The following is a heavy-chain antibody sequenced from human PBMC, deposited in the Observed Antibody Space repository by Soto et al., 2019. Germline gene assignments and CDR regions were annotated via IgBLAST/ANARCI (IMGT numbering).Heavy chain of an antibody. J-gene: IGHJ4*02. CDR1: GVSFSSYW. Sequence: GGSLRLCCAASGVSFSSYWMSWVRQAPGKGLEWVANIKQDGSEKDYVDSVKGRFTISRDNAKNSLYLQMNSLRPEDTAVYYRARDNSVIVVEGRLLDYGGQGTLVKVSS. D-gene: IGHD3-22*01. CDR2: IKQDGSEK. CDR3: ARDNSVIVVEGRLLDY. V-gene: IGHV3-7*05.